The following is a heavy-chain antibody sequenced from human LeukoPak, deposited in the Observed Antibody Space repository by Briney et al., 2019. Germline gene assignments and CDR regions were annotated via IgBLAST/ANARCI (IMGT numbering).Heavy chain of an antibody. V-gene: IGHV1-18*01. D-gene: IGHD4-17*01. CDR3: ATYDYGDYDGY. CDR2: ISAYNGNT. J-gene: IGHJ4*02. Sequence: ASVKVSCKASGYTFTSYGISWARQAPGQGLEWMGWISAYNGNTNYAQKLQGRVTMTTDTSTSTAYMELRSLRSDDTAVYYCATYDYGDYDGYWGQGTLVTVSS. CDR1: GYTFTSYG.